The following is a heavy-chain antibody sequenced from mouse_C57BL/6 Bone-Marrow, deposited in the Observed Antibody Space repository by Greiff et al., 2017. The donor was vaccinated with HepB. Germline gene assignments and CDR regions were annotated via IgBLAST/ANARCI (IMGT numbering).Heavy chain of an antibody. CDR1: GYTFTSYT. CDR3: ARYYYGSSYTFAY. CDR2: INPSSGYT. D-gene: IGHD1-1*01. Sequence: VKLVESGAELARPGASVKMSCKASGYTFTSYTMHWVKQRPGQGLEWIGYINPSSGYTKYNQKFKDKATLTADKSSSTAYMQLSSLTSEDSAVYYCARYYYGSSYTFAYWGQGTLVTVSA. V-gene: IGHV1-4*01. J-gene: IGHJ3*01.